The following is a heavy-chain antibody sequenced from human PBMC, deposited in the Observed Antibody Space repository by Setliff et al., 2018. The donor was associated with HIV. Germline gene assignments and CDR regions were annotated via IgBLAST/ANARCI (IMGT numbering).Heavy chain of an antibody. CDR2: ISPYNGNT. CDR1: GYTFTTYG. Sequence: GASVKVSCKASGYTFTTYGISWVRQAPGQGLEWMGWISPYNGNTNHVQKLQGRVTMTTDTSTSTAHMKLRSLRSDDTAVYYCARDPRLDYYDSSGSPRDAFDIWGQGTMVTVSS. CDR3: ARDPRLDYYDSSGSPRDAFDI. D-gene: IGHD3-22*01. J-gene: IGHJ3*02. V-gene: IGHV1-18*01.